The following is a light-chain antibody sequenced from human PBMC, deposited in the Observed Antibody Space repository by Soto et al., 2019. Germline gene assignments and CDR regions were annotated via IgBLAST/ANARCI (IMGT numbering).Light chain of an antibody. J-gene: IGLJ2*01. Sequence: QTVVTQPPSVSGAPGQRVTISCTGSSSNIGAGYDVHWYQQLPGTAPKLLIYGNSNRPSGVPDRFSGSKSGTXASXXITGLQAEDEADYYCQSYDSSLSGYVVFXXGT. CDR3: QSYDSSLSGYVV. CDR1: SSNIGAGYD. V-gene: IGLV1-40*01. CDR2: GNS.